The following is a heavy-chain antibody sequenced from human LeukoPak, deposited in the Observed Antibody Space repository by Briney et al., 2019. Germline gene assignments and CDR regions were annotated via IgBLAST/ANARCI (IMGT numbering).Heavy chain of an antibody. CDR3: AKDRYNQGPPDY. D-gene: IGHD1-1*01. CDR2: ISGSGGST. V-gene: IGHV3-23*01. Sequence: GGSLRLSCVASGITFSSNAMSWVRQAPGKGLEWVSSISGSGGSTYYADSVKGRFTISRDNSKNTLYLQMNSLRAEDTAVYYCAKDRYNQGPPDYWGQGTLVTVSS. CDR1: GITFSSNA. J-gene: IGHJ4*02.